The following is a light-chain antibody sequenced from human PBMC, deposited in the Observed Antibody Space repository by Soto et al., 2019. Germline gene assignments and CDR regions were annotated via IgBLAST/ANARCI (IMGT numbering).Light chain of an antibody. CDR2: DVS. J-gene: IGLJ2*01. CDR1: RGDVGGYNF. V-gene: IGLV2-14*03. CDR3: SSYTSSSTLL. Sequence: QSALTQPASVSGSTGQSIAISCTGPRGDVGGYNFVSWYQLHPGKAPKLLIYDVSNRPSGVSDRFSGSKSGNTASLTISGLQAEDEADYYCSSYTSSSTLLFGGGTKLTVL.